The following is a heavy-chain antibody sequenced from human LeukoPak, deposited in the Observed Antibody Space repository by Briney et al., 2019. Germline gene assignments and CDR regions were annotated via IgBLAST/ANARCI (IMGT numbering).Heavy chain of an antibody. J-gene: IGHJ4*02. CDR2: INPNSGGT. D-gene: IGHD1-26*01. CDR3: ANTWEGAVFY. CDR1: GYTFTGYY. Sequence: VASVKVSCKASGYTFTGYYMHWVRQAPGQGLEWMGWINPNSGGTNYAQKFQGRVTMTEDTSTDTAYIELSSLRSEDTAVYYCANTWEGAVFYWGQGTLVTVSS. V-gene: IGHV1-2*02.